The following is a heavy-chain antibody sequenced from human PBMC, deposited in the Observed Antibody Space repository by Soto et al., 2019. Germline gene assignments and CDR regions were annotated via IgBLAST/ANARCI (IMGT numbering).Heavy chain of an antibody. D-gene: IGHD1-26*01. Sequence: QVQLVQSGAEVKKPGASVKVSCKASGYTFTSYGINWVRQAPGQGLEWMGWISAYNGNTNYAQKLQGRVTMTTDTSTSAAHTKLRSLISDVTAVFYLVRETWELGFYWSQGTMGTISS. J-gene: IGHJ4*02. CDR3: VRETWELGFY. CDR1: GYTFTSYG. V-gene: IGHV1-18*01. CDR2: ISAYNGNT.